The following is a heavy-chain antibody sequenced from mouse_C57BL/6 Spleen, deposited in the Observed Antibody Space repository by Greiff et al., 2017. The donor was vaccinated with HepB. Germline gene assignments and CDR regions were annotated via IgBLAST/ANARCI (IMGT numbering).Heavy chain of an antibody. CDR2: IWSGGST. V-gene: IGHV2-2*01. CDR3: ARGGFTTVVATGAMDY. CDR1: GFSFTSYG. J-gene: IGHJ4*01. Sequence: VKLVESGPGLVQPSQSLSITCTVSGFSFTSYGVHWVRQSPGKGLEWLGVIWSGGSTDYNAAFISRLSISKDNSKSQVFFKMNSLQADDTAIYYCARGGFTTVVATGAMDYWGQGTSVTVSS. D-gene: IGHD1-1*01.